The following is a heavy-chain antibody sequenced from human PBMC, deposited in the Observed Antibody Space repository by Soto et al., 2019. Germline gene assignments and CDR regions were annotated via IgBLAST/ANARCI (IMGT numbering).Heavy chain of an antibody. Sequence: SETLSLTCTVSNFSVLTSIYYWAWIRQPPGKGLEWVGTVYYTGTTYYNPSLQSRVTISIDTSKNQFSLNLNSVTAADTAVYYCARNWNLALVPAAYFDSWGQGTLVTVSS. CDR1: NFSVLTSIYY. V-gene: IGHV4-39*01. CDR2: VYYTGTT. J-gene: IGHJ4*02. D-gene: IGHD2-2*01. CDR3: ARNWNLALVPAAYFDS.